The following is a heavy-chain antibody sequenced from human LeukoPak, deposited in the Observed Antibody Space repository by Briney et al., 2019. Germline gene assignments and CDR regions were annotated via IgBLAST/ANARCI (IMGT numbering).Heavy chain of an antibody. J-gene: IGHJ4*02. Sequence: PGGSLRLSCAASGFTFSGYNMNWVRQAPGKGLEWVSFISSSSSYIYYADSVEGRFTTSRDNAKNSLYLQMNSLTAEDTALYYCARAIAAAGFDYWGQGTLVTVSS. V-gene: IGHV3-21*01. CDR2: ISSSSSYI. CDR1: GFTFSGYN. D-gene: IGHD6-13*01. CDR3: ARAIAAAGFDY.